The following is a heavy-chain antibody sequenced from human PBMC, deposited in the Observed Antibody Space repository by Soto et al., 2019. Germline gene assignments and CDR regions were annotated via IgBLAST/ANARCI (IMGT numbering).Heavy chain of an antibody. D-gene: IGHD2-8*02. CDR3: ARHRGYGGVSYGMDV. V-gene: IGHV3-21*01. CDR2: ISSSSSYI. CDR1: GFTFSSYS. Sequence: GGSLRLSCAASGFTFSSYSMNWVRQAPGKGLEWVSSISSSSSYIYYADSVKGRFTISRDNAKNSLYLQMNSLRAEDTAVYYCARHRGYGGVSYGMDVWGQGTTVTVS. J-gene: IGHJ6*02.